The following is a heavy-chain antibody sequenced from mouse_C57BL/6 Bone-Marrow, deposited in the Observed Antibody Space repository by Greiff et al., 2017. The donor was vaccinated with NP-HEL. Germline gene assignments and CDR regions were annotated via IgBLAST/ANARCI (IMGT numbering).Heavy chain of an antibody. CDR3: TTDYDYDGDYAMDY. Sequence: EVQLQQSGAELVRPGASVKLSCTASGFNIKDDYMHWVKQRPEQGLEWIGWIDPENGDTEYASKFQGKATITAETSSNTAYLQLSSLTSEDTAVYYCTTDYDYDGDYAMDYWGQGTSVTVSS. CDR2: IDPENGDT. J-gene: IGHJ4*01. D-gene: IGHD2-4*01. V-gene: IGHV14-4*01. CDR1: GFNIKDDY.